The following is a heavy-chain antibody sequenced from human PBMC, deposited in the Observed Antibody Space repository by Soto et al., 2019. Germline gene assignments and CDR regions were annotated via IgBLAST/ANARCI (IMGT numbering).Heavy chain of an antibody. D-gene: IGHD6-13*01. Sequence: SETLSLTCTVSGGSISTYYWSWIRQPPGKGLEWIGYIYYSGSTNYNPSLKSRVTISVDTSKNQFSLKLSSVTAADTAVFYCARDRSIATAGGSHSYYGMDVWGQGTTVT. CDR3: ARDRSIATAGGSHSYYGMDV. V-gene: IGHV4-59*01. CDR2: IYYSGST. J-gene: IGHJ6*02. CDR1: GGSISTYY.